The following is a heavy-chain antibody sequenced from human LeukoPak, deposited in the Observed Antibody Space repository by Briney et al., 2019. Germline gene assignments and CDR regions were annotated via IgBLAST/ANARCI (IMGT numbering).Heavy chain of an antibody. Sequence: PVGSLRLSCAASGFTSSSYAMSWVRQAPGKGLGWVSAISGSGGSTYYADSVKGRFTMTSDNSKNTLYLQINSMRAEDTAVHYCAKDRATGPHYYYMNVWGKGTTVTVSS. CDR3: AKDRATGPHYYYMNV. V-gene: IGHV3-23*01. CDR2: ISGSGGST. CDR1: GFTSSSYA. D-gene: IGHD3-10*01. J-gene: IGHJ6*03.